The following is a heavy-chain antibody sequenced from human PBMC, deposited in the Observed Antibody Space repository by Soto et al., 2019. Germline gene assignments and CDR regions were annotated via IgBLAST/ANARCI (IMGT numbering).Heavy chain of an antibody. CDR2: IIPILGIA. Sequence: QVQLVQSGAEVKKPGSSVKVSCKASGGTFSSYTISWVRQAPGQGLEWMGRIIPILGIANYAQKFQGRVTITADKSTSTAYMELSSLRSEDKAVYYCARGYCSGGSCYFPPRGGWFDPWGQGTLVTVSS. CDR3: ARGYCSGGSCYFPPRGGWFDP. CDR1: GGTFSSYT. J-gene: IGHJ5*02. V-gene: IGHV1-69*02. D-gene: IGHD2-15*01.